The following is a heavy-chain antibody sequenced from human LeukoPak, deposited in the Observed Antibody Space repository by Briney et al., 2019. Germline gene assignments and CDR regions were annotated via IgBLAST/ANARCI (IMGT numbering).Heavy chain of an antibody. CDR1: GGTFSSYA. D-gene: IGHD3-22*01. J-gene: IGHJ3*02. V-gene: IGHV1-69*05. CDR3: ARDLGYYYDSSGYSHAFDI. CDR2: IIPIFGTP. Sequence: ASVKVSCKASGGTFSSYAISWVRQAPGQGLEWMGGIIPIFGTPNYAQKFQGRVTITTDESTSTAYMERSSLRSEDTAVYYCARDLGYYYDSSGYSHAFDIWGQGTMVTVSS.